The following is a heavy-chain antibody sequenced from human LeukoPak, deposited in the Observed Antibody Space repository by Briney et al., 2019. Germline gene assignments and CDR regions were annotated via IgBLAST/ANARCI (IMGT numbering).Heavy chain of an antibody. Sequence: GGSLRLSCTASGFSVSSNYMSWVRQAPGKGLEWVSVMFASGSTYYVDSVKGRFTFSRDIFRNTLYLQLNSLRVEDTALYYCARGFVQTGYSSSSYVHWGQGTLVTVSS. D-gene: IGHD6-13*01. CDR3: ARGFVQTGYSSSSYVH. CDR2: MFASGST. J-gene: IGHJ4*02. CDR1: GFSVSSNY. V-gene: IGHV3-66*01.